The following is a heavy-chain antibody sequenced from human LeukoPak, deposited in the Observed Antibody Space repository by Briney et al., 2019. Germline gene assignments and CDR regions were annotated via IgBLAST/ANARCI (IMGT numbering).Heavy chain of an antibody. V-gene: IGHV3-23*01. CDR1: GFTFSSYG. CDR2: ISGSGGST. J-gene: IGHJ4*02. CDR3: AKRYSYGYGYFDY. Sequence: GGSLRLSCAASGFTFSSYGMSWVRQAPGKGLEWVSAISGSGGSTYYADSVKGRFTISRDNSKNTLYLQMNSLRAEDTAVYYCAKRYSYGYGYFDYWGQGTLVTVSS. D-gene: IGHD5-18*01.